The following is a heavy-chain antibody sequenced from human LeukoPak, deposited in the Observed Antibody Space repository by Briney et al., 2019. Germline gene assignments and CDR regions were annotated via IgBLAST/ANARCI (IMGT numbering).Heavy chain of an antibody. Sequence: SETLSLTCTVSGGSINGYYWSWIRQPPGKGLEWIGYINYSGSTNHNPSLKSRVTISVDRSKNQFSLKLSSVTAADTAVYYCARDWRFSSGDPCSGIWGQGTLVTVSS. V-gene: IGHV4-59*01. CDR3: ARDWRFSSGDPCSGI. J-gene: IGHJ4*02. CDR1: GGSINGYY. CDR2: INYSGST. D-gene: IGHD2-15*01.